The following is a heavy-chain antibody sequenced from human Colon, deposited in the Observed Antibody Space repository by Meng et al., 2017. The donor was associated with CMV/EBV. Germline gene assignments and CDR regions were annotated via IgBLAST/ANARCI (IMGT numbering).Heavy chain of an antibody. CDR3: ARDRLEPQTGIPQVGYYYYGMDV. V-gene: IGHV3-48*03. CDR2: ISDSGSTI. CDR1: GEFTFSSYE. J-gene: IGHJ6*02. D-gene: IGHD1-1*01. Sequence: GGSLRLSCAASGEFTFSSYEMNWVRQAPGKGLEWVSYISDSGSTIYYADSVKGRFTISGDKSKNTLFLQMNSLRAEDTAVYYCARDRLEPQTGIPQVGYYYYGMDVWGQGTTVTVSS.